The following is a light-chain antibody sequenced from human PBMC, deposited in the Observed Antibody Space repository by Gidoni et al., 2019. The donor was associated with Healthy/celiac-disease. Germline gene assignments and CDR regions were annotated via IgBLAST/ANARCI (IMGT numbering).Light chain of an antibody. CDR1: QRVSSN. V-gene: IGKV3-15*01. J-gene: IGKJ4*01. CDR3: QQYKNWPPLT. CDR2: GAS. Sequence: EIVMTQSPATLSVSPGESATLSCRASQRVSSNLAWYQQKPGQAPRLLIYGASTRSTGIPARFSGSGSGTEFTLTISSLQSEDFAVYYCQQYKNWPPLTFGGGTKVEIK.